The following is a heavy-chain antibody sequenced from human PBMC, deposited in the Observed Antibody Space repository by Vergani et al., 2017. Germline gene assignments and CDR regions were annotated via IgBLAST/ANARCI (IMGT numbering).Heavy chain of an antibody. V-gene: IGHV4-59*01. CDR2: IYYSGST. CDR1: GGSISSYY. J-gene: IGHJ4*02. D-gene: IGHD6-6*01. Sequence: QVQLQESGPGLVKPSETLSLTCTVSGGSISSYYWSWIRQPPGKGLDWIGYIYYSGSTNYNPSLKSLVTISVDTSKNQFSLKLSSVTAADTAVYYCASSSSGILDYWGQGTLVTVSS. CDR3: ASSSSGILDY.